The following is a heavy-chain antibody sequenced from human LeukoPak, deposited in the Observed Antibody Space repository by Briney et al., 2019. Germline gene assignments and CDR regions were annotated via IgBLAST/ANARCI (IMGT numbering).Heavy chain of an antibody. Sequence: GGSLRLSCAASGFTFSSYAMHWVRQAPGKGLEWVAVISYDGSNKYYADSVKGRSTISRDNSKNTLYLQMNSLRAEDTAVYYCASQSSGRYSVGEGYFDYWGQGTLVTVSS. D-gene: IGHD6-19*01. CDR1: GFTFSSYA. V-gene: IGHV3-30-3*01. J-gene: IGHJ4*02. CDR2: ISYDGSNK. CDR3: ASQSSGRYSVGEGYFDY.